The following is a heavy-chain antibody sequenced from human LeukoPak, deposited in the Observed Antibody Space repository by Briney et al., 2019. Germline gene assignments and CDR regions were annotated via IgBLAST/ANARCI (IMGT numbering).Heavy chain of an antibody. D-gene: IGHD3-10*01. Sequence: GPLLLSSAAAGCAFSKHDMKWWRRAPGGGGVGGSGIIYSSGSTNYKDSLKSRVTISRDKSKNKLSLKVNSLTAEDTAVYYFSKDPAWLWFGEWGQGTLVTVSS. V-gene: IGHV3-23*01. J-gene: IGHJ4*02. CDR2: IIYSSGST. CDR1: GCAFSKHD. CDR3: SKDPAWLWFGE.